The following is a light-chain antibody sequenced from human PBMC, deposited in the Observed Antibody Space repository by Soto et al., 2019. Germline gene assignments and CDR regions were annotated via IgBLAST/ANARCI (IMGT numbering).Light chain of an antibody. J-gene: IGLJ2*01. CDR3: AAWDDNLSGLV. CDR2: RAD. Sequence: QSVLTQPPSASGTPGQTVTISCSGASSNIGSNYVYWYHQLPGAAPRLLMYRADQRPSGVPDRFSGSKSGTSASLAISGLRSEDEADYYCAAWDDNLSGLVFGGGTKLTVL. V-gene: IGLV1-47*01. CDR1: SSNIGSNY.